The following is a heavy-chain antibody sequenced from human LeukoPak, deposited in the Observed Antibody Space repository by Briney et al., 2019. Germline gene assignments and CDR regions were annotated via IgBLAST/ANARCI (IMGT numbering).Heavy chain of an antibody. CDR1: GFTFSSYG. CDR2: ISYDGSNK. J-gene: IGHJ4*02. V-gene: IGHV3-30*18. D-gene: IGHD5-12*01. CDR3: AKDAQSGPEPYFDY. Sequence: QPGGSMRLSCAASGFTFSSYGMHWVRQAPGKGLEWVAVISYDGSNKYYADSVKGRFTISRDNSKNTLYLQMNSLRAEDTAVYYCAKDAQSGPEPYFDYWGQGTLVTVSS.